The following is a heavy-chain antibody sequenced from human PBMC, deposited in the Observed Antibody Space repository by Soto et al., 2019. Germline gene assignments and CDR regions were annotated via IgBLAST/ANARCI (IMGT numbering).Heavy chain of an antibody. CDR3: AKNLGRVEWPYLDYFDS. CDR1: GFTFSSYV. CDR2: VSDDGSNK. D-gene: IGHD3-3*01. V-gene: IGHV3-30*18. J-gene: IGHJ4*02. Sequence: QVQLVESGGGVVQPGRSLSLSCAASGFTFSSYVMHWVRQAPGKGLEWVAVVSDDGSNKDYADSVKGRFTISRDNSKNTLYLQMNSLRAEDTAVYYCAKNLGRVEWPYLDYFDSWGQGTLVTVSS.